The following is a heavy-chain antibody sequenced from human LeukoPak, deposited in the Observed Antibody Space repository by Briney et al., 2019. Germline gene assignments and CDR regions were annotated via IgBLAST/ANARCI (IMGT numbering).Heavy chain of an antibody. CDR1: GFSVSSNY. CDR2: INSDGST. V-gene: IGHV3-53*01. Sequence: PGGSLRLPCAASGFSVSSNYMSWVRQAPGKGLEWVSVINSDGSTYYADPVKGRFTISRDNSKNTVFLQMNTLRAEDTAVYYCAVMAGSGNYGALLDYWGQGALVTVSS. CDR3: AVMAGSGNYGALLDY. D-gene: IGHD3-10*01. J-gene: IGHJ4*02.